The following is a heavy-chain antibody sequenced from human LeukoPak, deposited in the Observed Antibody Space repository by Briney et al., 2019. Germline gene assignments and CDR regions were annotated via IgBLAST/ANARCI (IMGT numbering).Heavy chain of an antibody. CDR2: ISAYNGNT. V-gene: IGHV1-18*01. J-gene: IGHJ6*02. Sequence: GASVTVSFKASGYTFTSYGISWVRQAPGQGLEWMGWISAYNGNTNYAQKLQGRVTMTTDTSTSTAYMELSRLRSDDTAVYYCARDLGGYVGDYYYYGMDVWGQGTTVTVSS. CDR3: ARDLGGYVGDYYYYGMDV. D-gene: IGHD5-12*01. CDR1: GYTFTSYG.